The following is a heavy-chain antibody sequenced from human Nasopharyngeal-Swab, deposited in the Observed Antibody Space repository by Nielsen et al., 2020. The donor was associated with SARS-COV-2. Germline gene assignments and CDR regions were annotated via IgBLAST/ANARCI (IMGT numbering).Heavy chain of an antibody. Sequence: SETLSLTCAVYGGSFSGYYWSWIRHPPGKGLECLWEINHSGSTNYNPSLPSRVTISVDTSKNQFSLKLSSVTAEDKSGYYCATYYYDSSGYYLLEYWGQGTLVTVSS. J-gene: IGHJ4*02. CDR3: ATYYYDSSGYYLLEY. V-gene: IGHV4-34*01. CDR2: INHSGST. CDR1: GGSFSGYY. D-gene: IGHD3-22*01.